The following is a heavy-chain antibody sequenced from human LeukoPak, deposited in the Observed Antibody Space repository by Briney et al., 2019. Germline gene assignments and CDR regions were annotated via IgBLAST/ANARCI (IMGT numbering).Heavy chain of an antibody. J-gene: IGHJ1*01. CDR3: ARQEAGWRFHF. Sequence: PSETLSLTCTVSGVSISSYYWSWIRQPPGKGLEWIGYIYSSGSTNYNPSLKSRVTMSIDTSMNQFSLRLRSVTAADTAVYYCARQEAGWRFHFWGQGTLVTVSS. D-gene: IGHD6-19*01. CDR2: IYSSGST. CDR1: GVSISSYY. V-gene: IGHV4-59*08.